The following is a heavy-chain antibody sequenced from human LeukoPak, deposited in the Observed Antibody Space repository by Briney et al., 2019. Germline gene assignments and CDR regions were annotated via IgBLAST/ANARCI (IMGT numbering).Heavy chain of an antibody. Sequence: GGSLRLSCAASGFTFSSYEMNWVRQAPGKGLEWVSYISSSGSTIYYADSVKGRFTISRDNAKNSLYLQMNSLRAEDTALYYCARDGVRYYDKRAEYWGQGTLVTVSS. CDR3: ARDGVRYYDKRAEY. CDR2: ISSSGSTI. J-gene: IGHJ4*02. V-gene: IGHV3-48*03. D-gene: IGHD3-22*01. CDR1: GFTFSSYE.